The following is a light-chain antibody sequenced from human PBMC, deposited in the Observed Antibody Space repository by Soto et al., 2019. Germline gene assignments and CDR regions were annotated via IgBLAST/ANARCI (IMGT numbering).Light chain of an antibody. CDR1: QSVGTY. CDR2: EAT. Sequence: VLTQSPATLSLSPGESAALSCRASQSVGTYLAWLQQLPGQAPRLLINEATNKASGAPAKFTGSGSGTEFTLTISSLQSEDFAVYYCQQYNNWPRWTFGQGTKVDIK. V-gene: IGKV3-11*01. CDR3: QQYNNWPRWT. J-gene: IGKJ1*01.